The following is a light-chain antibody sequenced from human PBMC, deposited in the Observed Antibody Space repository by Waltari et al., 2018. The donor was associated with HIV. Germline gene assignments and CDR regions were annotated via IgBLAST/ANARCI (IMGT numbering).Light chain of an antibody. J-gene: IGLJ3*02. V-gene: IGLV2-14*01. Sequence: QSALTQPASVSGSPGPPLTISCTGTTTAFGFYTFVSWYRQPPGAAPQVMIYGVDARHLGVSDRFSGSKSGNTASLTISTLQPEDEADYYCSSYANSDTLMFGGGTKLTVL. CDR3: SSYANSDTLM. CDR1: TTAFGFYTF. CDR2: GVD.